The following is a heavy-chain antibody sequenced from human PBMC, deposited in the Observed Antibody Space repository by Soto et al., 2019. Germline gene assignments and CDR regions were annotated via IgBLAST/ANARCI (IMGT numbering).Heavy chain of an antibody. CDR3: ARRTTGMTRYYYYYMDV. J-gene: IGHJ6*03. Sequence: QVQLVQSGAEVKKPGASVKVSCKASGYTFTSYGISWVRQAPGQGLEWMGWISAYNGNTNYAQKLQGRVTMTTDTSTSTAYMELRSLRSDDTAVYYCARRTTGMTRYYYYYMDVWGKGTTVTVSS. CDR2: ISAYNGNT. V-gene: IGHV1-18*01. D-gene: IGHD1-1*01. CDR1: GYTFTSYG.